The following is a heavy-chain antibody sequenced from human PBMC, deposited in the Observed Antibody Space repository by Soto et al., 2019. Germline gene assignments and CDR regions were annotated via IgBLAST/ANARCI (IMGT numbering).Heavy chain of an antibody. CDR1: GGSFSGYY. CDR3: ARGRYVGHIVVVTATPWWFAP. CDR2: INHSGST. J-gene: IGHJ5*02. Sequence: SETLSLTCAVYGGSFSGYYWSWIRQPPGKGLEWIGEINHSGSTNYNPSLKSRVTISVDTSKNQFSLKLSSVTAADTAVYYCARGRYVGHIVVVTATPWWFAPWGQGTLVTVSS. D-gene: IGHD2-21*02. V-gene: IGHV4-34*01.